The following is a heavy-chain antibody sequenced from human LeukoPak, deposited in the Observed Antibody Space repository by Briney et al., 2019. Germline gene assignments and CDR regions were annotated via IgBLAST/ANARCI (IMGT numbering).Heavy chain of an antibody. D-gene: IGHD3-10*01. J-gene: IGHJ5*02. CDR3: ARGRRGVRGAPNWFDP. CDR2: INHSGST. V-gene: IGHV4-34*01. CDR1: GGSFSGYY. Sequence: PSETLSFTCAVYGGSFSGYYWSWIRQPPGKGLEWIGEINHSGSTNYNPSLKSRVTISVDTSKNQFSLKLSSVTAADTAVYYCARGRRGVRGAPNWFDPWGQGTLVTVSS.